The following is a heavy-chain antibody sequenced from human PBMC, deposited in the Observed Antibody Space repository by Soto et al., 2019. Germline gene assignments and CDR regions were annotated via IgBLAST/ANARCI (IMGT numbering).Heavy chain of an antibody. D-gene: IGHD3-10*01. CDR3: ANRLETYYYGSGSKQDPPRFDP. Sequence: GGSLRLSCAASGFTFSSYAMSWVRQAPGKGLEWVSGISASGGSTYQADSVKGRFNISRDNSKNTLYLQMNSLRAEDTAVYYCANRLETYYYGSGSKQDPPRFDPWGQGTLVTVSS. CDR2: ISASGGST. CDR1: GFTFSSYA. J-gene: IGHJ5*02. V-gene: IGHV3-23*01.